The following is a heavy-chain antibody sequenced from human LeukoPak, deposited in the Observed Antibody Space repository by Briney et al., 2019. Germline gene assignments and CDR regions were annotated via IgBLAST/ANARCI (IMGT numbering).Heavy chain of an antibody. V-gene: IGHV1-18*04. J-gene: IGHJ3*02. CDR2: ISAYNGNT. Sequence: ASVKVSCKASGYTFSGYYMHWVRQAPGQGLEWMGWISAYNGNTSYAQKLQGRVTMTTDTSTSTAYMELRSLRSDDTAVYYCARALRVGATTFVLFDIWGKGQMVTV. CDR1: GYTFSGYY. CDR3: ARALRVGATTFVLFDI. D-gene: IGHD1-26*01.